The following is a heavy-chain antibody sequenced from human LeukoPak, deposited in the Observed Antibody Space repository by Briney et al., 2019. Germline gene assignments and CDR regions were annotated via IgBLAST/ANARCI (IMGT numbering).Heavy chain of an antibody. CDR2: IQPDGSEK. CDR1: GFIFTDYY. J-gene: IGHJ4*02. Sequence: GGSLRLSCAASGFIFTDYYMNWIRQAPGKGLEWVANIQPDGSEKYYVDSVKGRFTISRDNAKNSLYLQMNSLRAEDTAVYYCARGSRNLYWGQGTLVTVSS. D-gene: IGHD1-26*01. V-gene: IGHV3-7*04. CDR3: ARGSRNLY.